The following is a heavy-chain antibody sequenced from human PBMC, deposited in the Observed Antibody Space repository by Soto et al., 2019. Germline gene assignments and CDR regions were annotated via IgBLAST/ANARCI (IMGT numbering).Heavy chain of an antibody. CDR3: ARGSTPYCSGGSCEGDY. CDR1: GYTFTSYY. V-gene: IGHV1-46*03. CDR2: INPSGGST. D-gene: IGHD2-15*01. J-gene: IGHJ4*02. Sequence: GASVKVSCKASGYTFTSYYMHWVRQAPGQGLEWMGIINPSGGSTSYAQKFQGRVTMTRDTSTSTVYMELSSLRSEDTAVYYCARGSTPYCSGGSCEGDYWGQRTLVTVSS.